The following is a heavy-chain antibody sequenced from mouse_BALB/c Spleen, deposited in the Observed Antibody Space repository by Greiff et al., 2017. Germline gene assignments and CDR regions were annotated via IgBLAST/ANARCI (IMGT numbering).Heavy chain of an antibody. V-gene: IGHV3-1*02. CDR1: GYSITSGYS. D-gene: IGHD2-1*01. Sequence: EVKLMESGPDLVKPSQSLSLTCTVTGYSITSGYSWHWIRQFPGNKLEWMGYIHYSGSTNYNPSLKSRISITRDTSKNQFFLQLNSVTTEDTATYYCASLIYHGAWFAYWGQGTLVTVSA. CDR2: IHYSGST. CDR3: ASLIYHGAWFAY. J-gene: IGHJ3*01.